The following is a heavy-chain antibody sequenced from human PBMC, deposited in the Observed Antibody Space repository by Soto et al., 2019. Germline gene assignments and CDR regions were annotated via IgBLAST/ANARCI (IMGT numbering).Heavy chain of an antibody. CDR1: GGSFSGYY. CDR2: INHSGST. Sequence: RSETLYLTXAVYGGSFSGYYWSWIRQPPGKGLEWIGEINHSGSTNYNPSLKSRVTISVDTSKNQFSLKLSSVTAADTAIYFCARGSFYPPAGNLGGLFEPWGQGSLVTVSS. V-gene: IGHV4-34*01. J-gene: IGHJ5*02. CDR3: ARGSFYPPAGNLGGLFEP. D-gene: IGHD3-10*01.